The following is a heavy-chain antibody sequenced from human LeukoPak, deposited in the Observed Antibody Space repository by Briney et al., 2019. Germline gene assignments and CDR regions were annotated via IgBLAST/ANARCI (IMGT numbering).Heavy chain of an antibody. CDR1: GGSISSGSYY. CDR2: IYTSGST. D-gene: IGHD1-26*01. CDR3: ARQGRGSRSWFDP. Sequence: SETLSLTCTVSGGSISSGSYYWSWIRQPAGKGLEWIGRIYTSGSTNYNPSLKSRVTISVDTSKNQFSLKLSSVTAADTAVYYCARQGRGSRSWFDPWGQGTLVTVSS. V-gene: IGHV4-61*02. J-gene: IGHJ5*02.